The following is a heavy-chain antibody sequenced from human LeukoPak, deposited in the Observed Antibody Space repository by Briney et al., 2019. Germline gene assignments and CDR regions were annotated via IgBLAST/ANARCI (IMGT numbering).Heavy chain of an antibody. CDR1: GYTFTSYY. CDR3: ARDGYYYGSGDGTFDY. CDR2: INPSGGST. V-gene: IGHV1-46*01. D-gene: IGHD3-10*01. J-gene: IGHJ4*02. Sequence: GASVKVSCKASGYTFTSYYMHWVRQAPGQGLEWMGIINPSGGSTSYAQRFQGRVTMTRDTSTSTVYMELSSLRSEDTAVYYCARDGYYYGSGDGTFDYWGQGTLVTVSS.